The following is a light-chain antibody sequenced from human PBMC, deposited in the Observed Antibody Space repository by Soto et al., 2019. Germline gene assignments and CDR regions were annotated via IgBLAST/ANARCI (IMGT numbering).Light chain of an antibody. V-gene: IGLV6-57*01. CDR2: EDN. Sequence: NFMLTQPHSVSESPGKTVTISCTRSSGSIASNYVQWYQQRPGSSPTTVIYEDNQRPSGVPDRLSGSIDSSSNSASLTISGLKTEDEADYYCQSYDSSNSYVFGTGTKLTVL. CDR1: SGSIASNY. J-gene: IGLJ1*01. CDR3: QSYDSSNSYV.